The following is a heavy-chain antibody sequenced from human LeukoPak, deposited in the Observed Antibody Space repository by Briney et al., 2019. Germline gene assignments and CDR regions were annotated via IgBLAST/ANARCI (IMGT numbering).Heavy chain of an antibody. CDR3: ARVTRRYGYNRGPYYFDY. D-gene: IGHD5-24*01. V-gene: IGHV4-34*01. CDR2: INHSGST. CDR1: GGSFSGYY. Sequence: SETLSLTCAVYGGSFSGYYWSWIRQPPGKGLEWIGEINHSGSTNYNPSLKSRVTISVDTSKNQFSLKLSSVTAADTAVYYYARVTRRYGYNRGPYYFDYWGQGTLVTVSS. J-gene: IGHJ4*02.